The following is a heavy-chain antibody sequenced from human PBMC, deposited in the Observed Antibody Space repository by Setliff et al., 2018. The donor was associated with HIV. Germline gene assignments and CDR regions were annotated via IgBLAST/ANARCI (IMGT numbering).Heavy chain of an antibody. D-gene: IGHD1-1*01. Sequence: SETLSLTCTVSGVSISSGDYYWNWIRQPPGKGLEWIGYIYYSGSTYYNPSLKSRVTISVDTSKNQLSLKVTSVTAADTAVYYWARESRRGTGTHSDNWGQGTLVTVSS. CDR3: ARESRRGTGTHSDN. CDR1: GVSISSGDYY. J-gene: IGHJ4*02. V-gene: IGHV4-30-4*08. CDR2: IYYSGST.